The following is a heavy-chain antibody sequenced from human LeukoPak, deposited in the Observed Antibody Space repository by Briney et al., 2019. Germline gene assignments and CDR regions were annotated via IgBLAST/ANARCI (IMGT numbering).Heavy chain of an antibody. CDR2: IYYSGST. CDR3: ARGFYYYGSGSYYSD. J-gene: IGHJ4*02. V-gene: IGHV4-59*01. Sequence: KPSETLSLTCTVSGGSISSYYWSWIRQPPGKGLEWIGYIYYSGSTNYNPSLKSRVTISVDTSKNQFSLKLSSVTAADTAVYYCARGFYYYGSGSYYSDWGQGTLVTVSS. D-gene: IGHD3-10*01. CDR1: GGSISSYY.